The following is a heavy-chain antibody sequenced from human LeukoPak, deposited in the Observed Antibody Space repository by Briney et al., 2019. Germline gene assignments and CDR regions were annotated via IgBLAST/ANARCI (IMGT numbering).Heavy chain of an antibody. CDR1: GFTFSSYA. CDR3: AKEGTVTSSHYYYYYMDV. CDR2: ISESGGTT. J-gene: IGHJ6*03. Sequence: GGSLRLSCAASGFTFSSYAMNWVRQAPGKGLEWVSSISESGGTTDYADSVKGRFTISRDNSKNTLYLQMNSLRAEDTAVYYCAKEGTVTSSHYYYYYMDVWGKGTTVTVSS. V-gene: IGHV3-23*01. D-gene: IGHD4-17*01.